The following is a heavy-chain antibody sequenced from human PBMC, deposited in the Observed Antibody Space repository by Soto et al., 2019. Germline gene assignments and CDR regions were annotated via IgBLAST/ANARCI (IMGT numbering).Heavy chain of an antibody. V-gene: IGHV4-61*01. J-gene: IGHJ4*02. D-gene: IGHD3-22*01. Sequence: SETLSLTCSVSGGSVSSGSYYWNWIRQPPGKGLEWIGYIYQSGTTNYNASLKSRVTISIDTSKNQFFLKLNSVTAADTAVYYCARDSSGRHDYWGQGTLVTVSS. CDR1: GGSVSSGSYY. CDR2: IYQSGTT. CDR3: ARDSSGRHDY.